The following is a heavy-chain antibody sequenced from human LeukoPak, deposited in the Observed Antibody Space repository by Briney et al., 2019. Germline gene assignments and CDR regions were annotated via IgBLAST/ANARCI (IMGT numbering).Heavy chain of an antibody. J-gene: IGHJ4*02. CDR1: EFTFSSYA. V-gene: IGHV3-23*01. Sequence: GGSLRLSCTASEFTFSSYAMYWVRQAPGKGLEWVSGIFGNGGSAHYADSVKGRFTISRDNSKNTVYLQMNSLRAEDTAVYYCGKTTTGYSSGRYPAWPVDYWGQGTLVTVSS. CDR3: GKTTTGYSSGRYPAWPVDY. CDR2: IFGNGGSA. D-gene: IGHD6-19*01.